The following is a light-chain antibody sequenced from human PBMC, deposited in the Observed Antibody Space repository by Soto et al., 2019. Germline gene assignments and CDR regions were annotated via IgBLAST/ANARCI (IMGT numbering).Light chain of an antibody. V-gene: IGLV2-14*01. J-gene: IGLJ1*01. CDR1: SSDIGGYNY. Sequence: QSVLTQPASVSGSPGQSITISCAGTSSDIGGYNYVSWYQQHPGKAPKVMIYEVSNRPSGVSNRFSGSKSGNTASLTISGLQAEDEDDYYCSSYTSSKTLYVYGSGTKLTVL. CDR3: SSYTSSKTLYV. CDR2: EVS.